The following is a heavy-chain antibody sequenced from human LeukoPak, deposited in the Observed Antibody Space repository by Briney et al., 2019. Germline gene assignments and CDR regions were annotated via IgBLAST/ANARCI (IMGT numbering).Heavy chain of an antibody. CDR1: GFTFSRYA. J-gene: IGHJ4*02. Sequence: PGGSLRLSCEASGFTFSRYAMTWVRQAPGKGLEWVSSISGSSVGTYYADAMKGRLTISRDNSKNTLFLQLNSLRDEDTAVYYCARGGKDFDYWGQGTLVTVSS. V-gene: IGHV3-23*01. CDR3: ARGGKDFDY. CDR2: ISGSSVGT.